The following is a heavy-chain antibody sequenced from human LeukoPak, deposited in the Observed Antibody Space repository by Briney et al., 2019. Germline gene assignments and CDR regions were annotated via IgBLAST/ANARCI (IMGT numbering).Heavy chain of an antibody. J-gene: IGHJ4*02. Sequence: PGGSLRLSCAASGFAFSDYYMSWIRQAPGKGLEWVSYISRNSYTNYADSVKGRFTISRDNAKNSLYLQMNSLRAEDTAVYYCARAAAGPFDYWGQGTLVTVSS. CDR3: ARAAAGPFDY. D-gene: IGHD6-13*01. CDR1: GFAFSDYY. V-gene: IGHV3-11*06. CDR2: ISRNSYT.